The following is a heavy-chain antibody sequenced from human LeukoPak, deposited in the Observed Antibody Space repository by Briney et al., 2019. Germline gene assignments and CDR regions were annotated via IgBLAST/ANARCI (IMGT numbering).Heavy chain of an antibody. D-gene: IGHD1-1*01. V-gene: IGHV3-23*01. CDR1: GFTFSSYA. Sequence: GGSLRLSCAASGFTFSSYAMSWVRQAPGKGLEWVSAISGGGGSTYYADSVKGRFTISRDNSRNTLYLQMNSLRVEDTAIYYCGRDWKLDYWGQGTLVTVSS. J-gene: IGHJ4*02. CDR3: GRDWKLDY. CDR2: ISGGGGST.